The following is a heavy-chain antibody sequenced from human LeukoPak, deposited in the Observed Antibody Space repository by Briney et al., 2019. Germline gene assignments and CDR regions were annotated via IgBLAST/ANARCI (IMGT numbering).Heavy chain of an antibody. CDR1: GGSISSSSYY. J-gene: IGHJ4*02. CDR2: IYYSGST. D-gene: IGHD5-24*01. Sequence: PSETLSLTCTVSGGSISSSSYYWGWIRQPPGKGLEWIGSIYYSGSTYYNPSLKSRVTISVDTSKNQFSLKLSSVTAADTAVYYCARVCGDNYDYFDYWGQGTLVTVSS. CDR3: ARVCGDNYDYFDY. V-gene: IGHV4-39*07.